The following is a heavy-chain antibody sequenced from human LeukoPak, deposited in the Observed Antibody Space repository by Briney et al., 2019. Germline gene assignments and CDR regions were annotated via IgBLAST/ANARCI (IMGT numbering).Heavy chain of an antibody. J-gene: IGHJ4*02. V-gene: IGHV1-2*02. D-gene: IGHD3-10*01. Sequence: ASVKVSCRASGYTFTGYYMHWVRQAPGRGLEWMGWINPNSGGTNFAQKFLGRVTMTRDTSISTAYMELSRLTSDDTAMYNCARGGSGNYYWGQGTLVTVSS. CDR2: INPNSGGT. CDR3: ARGGSGNYY. CDR1: GYTFTGYY.